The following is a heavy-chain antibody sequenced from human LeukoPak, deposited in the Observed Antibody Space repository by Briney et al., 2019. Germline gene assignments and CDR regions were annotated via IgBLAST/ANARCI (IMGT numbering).Heavy chain of an antibody. J-gene: IGHJ4*02. Sequence: ASVKVSCKASGYTFTGYYMHWVRQAPGQGLEWMGWINPNSGGTNYAQKFQGRVTMTRDTSISTAYMELSRLRSDDTAVYYCARDITDRPKYYYDSSGYLSPSYYFDYWGQGTLVTVSS. CDR1: GYTFTGYY. CDR2: INPNSGGT. CDR3: ARDITDRPKYYYDSSGYLSPSYYFDY. V-gene: IGHV1-2*02. D-gene: IGHD3-22*01.